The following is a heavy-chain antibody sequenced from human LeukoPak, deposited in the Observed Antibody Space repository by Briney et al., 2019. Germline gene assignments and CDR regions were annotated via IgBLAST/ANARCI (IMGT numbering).Heavy chain of an antibody. J-gene: IGHJ4*02. V-gene: IGHV1-2*02. Sequence: ASVKVSCKASGYTFTGYYMHWVRQAPGQGLEWMGWINPNSGGTNYAQKFQGRVTMTRDTSISTAYMEPSRLRSDDTAVYYCARGEIIVGATTGDVDYWGQGALVTVSS. D-gene: IGHD1-26*01. CDR2: INPNSGGT. CDR3: ARGEIIVGATTGDVDY. CDR1: GYTFTGYY.